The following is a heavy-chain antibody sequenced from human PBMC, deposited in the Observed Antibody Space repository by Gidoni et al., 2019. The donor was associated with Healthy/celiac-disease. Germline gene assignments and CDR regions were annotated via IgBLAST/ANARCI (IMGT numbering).Heavy chain of an antibody. CDR2: ISSSSSYT. CDR3: ARAIAAAAPH. J-gene: IGHJ4*02. V-gene: IGHV3-11*06. Sequence: LEWVSYISSSSSYTNYADSVKGRFTISRDNAKNSLYLQMNSLRAEDTAVYYCARAIAAAAPHWGQGTLVTVSS. D-gene: IGHD6-13*01.